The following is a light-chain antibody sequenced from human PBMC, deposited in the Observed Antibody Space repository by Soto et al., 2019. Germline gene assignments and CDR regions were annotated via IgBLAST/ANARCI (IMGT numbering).Light chain of an antibody. CDR2: EVS. CDR3: SSYTSSSTRV. J-gene: IGLJ3*02. V-gene: IGLV2-14*01. CDR1: SSGVGGYNY. Sequence: QSALTQPASVSGSPGQSITISCTGTSSGVGGYNYVSWYQQHPGKAPKLMIYEVSNRPSGVSNRFSGSKSGNTASLTISGLQAEDEADYYCSSYTSSSTRVFGGGTKLTGL.